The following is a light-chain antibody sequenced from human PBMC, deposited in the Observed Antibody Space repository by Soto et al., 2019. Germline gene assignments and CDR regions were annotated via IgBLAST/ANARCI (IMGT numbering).Light chain of an antibody. CDR1: QSVSSR. CDR3: QPRSNWPPIT. Sequence: EIVLTQSPATLSVSPGERVTLSCRASQSVSSRLAWYQQKPGQSPRLLIYDASNRATGIPARFSGSGSGTDFTLTINSLEPEDFAIYYCQPRSNWPPITFGQGTRLEIK. CDR2: DAS. V-gene: IGKV3-11*01. J-gene: IGKJ5*01.